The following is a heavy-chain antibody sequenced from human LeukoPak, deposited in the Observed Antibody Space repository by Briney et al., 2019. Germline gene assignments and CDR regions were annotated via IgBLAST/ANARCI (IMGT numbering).Heavy chain of an antibody. Sequence: GASVKVSCKASEYTFAGYYMHWVRQAPGQGLEWMGWINPNSGGTNYAQKFQGRVTMTRDTSISTAYMELSRLRSDDTAVYYCAVDFWSGYYTASDDYWGQGTLVTVSS. D-gene: IGHD3-3*01. CDR1: EYTFAGYY. J-gene: IGHJ4*02. CDR2: INPNSGGT. V-gene: IGHV1-2*02. CDR3: AVDFWSGYYTASDDY.